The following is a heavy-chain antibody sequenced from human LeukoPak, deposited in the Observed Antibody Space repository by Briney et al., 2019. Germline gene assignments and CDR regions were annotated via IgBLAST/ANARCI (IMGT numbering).Heavy chain of an antibody. CDR3: ARADRRADGMDV. V-gene: IGHV1-69*13. CDR2: IIPIFGTA. Sequence: SVKVSCKASGGTFSSYAISWVRQAPGQGLEWMGGIIPIFGTANYAQKFQGRLTITAAESTSTAYMELSSLRSEDTAVYYCARADRRADGMDVWGQGTTVTVSS. J-gene: IGHJ6*02. CDR1: GGTFSSYA.